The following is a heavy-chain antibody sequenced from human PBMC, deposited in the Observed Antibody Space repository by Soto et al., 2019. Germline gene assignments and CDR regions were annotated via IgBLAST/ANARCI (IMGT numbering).Heavy chain of an antibody. V-gene: IGHV4-34*01. D-gene: IGHD6-19*01. Sequence: SETLSLTCAVYGGSFGGYYRSWIRQPPGKGLEWIGEINHSGSTNYNPSLKSRVTISVDTSKNQFSLKLSSVTAADTAVYYCASIAVAVGFWFDPWGQGTLVTVSS. CDR2: INHSGST. CDR1: GGSFGGYY. J-gene: IGHJ5*02. CDR3: ASIAVAVGFWFDP.